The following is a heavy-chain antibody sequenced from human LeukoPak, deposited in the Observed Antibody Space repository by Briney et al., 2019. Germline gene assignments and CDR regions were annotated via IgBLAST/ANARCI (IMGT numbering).Heavy chain of an antibody. D-gene: IGHD3-9*01. J-gene: IGHJ3*02. CDR2: IYYSGST. V-gene: IGHV4-39*01. Sequence: SETLSLTCTVSGGSISSSSYYWGWIRQPPGKGLEWIGSIYYSGSTYYNPSLKSRVTISVDTSKNQFSLKLSSVTAADTAVYYCAVYSDYDILTGYYNNDAFDIWGQGTMVTVSS. CDR3: AVYSDYDILTGYYNNDAFDI. CDR1: GGSISSSSYY.